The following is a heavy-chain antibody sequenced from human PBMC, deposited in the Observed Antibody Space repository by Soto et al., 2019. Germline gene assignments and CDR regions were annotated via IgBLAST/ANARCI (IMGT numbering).Heavy chain of an antibody. V-gene: IGHV1-69*13. CDR1: GGTFSSYA. D-gene: IGHD5-12*01. CDR2: IIPIFGTA. J-gene: IGHJ2*01. Sequence: ASVKVSCKASGGTFSSYAISWVRQAPGQGLEWMGGIIPIFGTANYAQKFQGRVTITADESTSTAYMELSSLRSEDTTVYYCARKGVATIPYFDLWGRGTLVTVSS. CDR3: ARKGVATIPYFDL.